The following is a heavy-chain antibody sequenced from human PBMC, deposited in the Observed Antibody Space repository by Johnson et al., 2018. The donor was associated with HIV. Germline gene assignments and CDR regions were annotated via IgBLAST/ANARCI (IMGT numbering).Heavy chain of an antibody. CDR2: SNSDGSRT. V-gene: IGHV3-74*02. Sequence: VQLVESGGGVVQPGRSLRLSCAASGFIFSSSWIHWVRQAPGKGLVWVSRSNSDGSRTNYADSVKGRFTISRDSSKNTLYLQRNSLRAEDTAVYYCARVGVSGYDLAAFDIGGQGSMVTVSS. CDR3: ARVGVSGYDLAAFDI. D-gene: IGHD5-12*01. J-gene: IGHJ3*02. CDR1: GFIFSSSW.